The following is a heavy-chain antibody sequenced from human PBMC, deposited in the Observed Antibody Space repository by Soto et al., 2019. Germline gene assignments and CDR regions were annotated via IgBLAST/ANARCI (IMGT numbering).Heavy chain of an antibody. J-gene: IGHJ4*02. CDR1: GFTFSSYW. CDR2: INSDGSST. CDR3: ARDPSGYSGYDGIYFDY. D-gene: IGHD5-12*01. Sequence: GGSLRLSCAASGFTFSSYWMHWVRQAPGKGLVWVSRINSDGSSTSYADSVKGRFTISRDNAKNTLYLQMNSLRAEDTAVYYCARDPSGYSGYDGIYFDYWGQGTLVTVSS. V-gene: IGHV3-74*01.